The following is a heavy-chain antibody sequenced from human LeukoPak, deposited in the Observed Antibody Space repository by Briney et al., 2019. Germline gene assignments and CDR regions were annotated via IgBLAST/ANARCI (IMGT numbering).Heavy chain of an antibody. Sequence: SETLSLTCTVSGYSISSGYYWGWIRQPPGKGLEWIGSIYHSGSTYYNPSLKSRVTISVDTSKNQFSLKLSSVTAADTAVYYCARGPSSYYYDSSGYYYEDWGQGTLVTVSS. J-gene: IGHJ4*02. CDR3: ARGPSSYYYDSSGYYYED. V-gene: IGHV4-38-2*02. CDR2: IYHSGST. D-gene: IGHD3-22*01. CDR1: GYSISSGYY.